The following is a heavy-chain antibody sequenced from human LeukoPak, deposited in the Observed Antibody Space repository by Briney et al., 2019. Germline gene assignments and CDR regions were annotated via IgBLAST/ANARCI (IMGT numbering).Heavy chain of an antibody. J-gene: IGHJ5*02. Sequence: GGSLLLSCAASGFTFISYSMNWVRQAPGKGLEWISYISPSSTSIYYADSVKGRFTISRDNAEKSLYLQMNSLRAEDTAVYYCARDAASGNNWFDPWGQGTLVTVSS. CDR2: ISPSSTSI. V-gene: IGHV3-48*01. D-gene: IGHD2-15*01. CDR1: GFTFISYS. CDR3: ARDAASGNNWFDP.